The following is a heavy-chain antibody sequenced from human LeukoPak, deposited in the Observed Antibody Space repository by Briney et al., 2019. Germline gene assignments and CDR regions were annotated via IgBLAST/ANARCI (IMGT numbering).Heavy chain of an antibody. CDR1: RFTFSTYT. CDR2: ISSSRSYI. Sequence: GGSLRLSCAAPRFTFSTYTMNWVRQAPGKGLEWVSSISSSRSYIYYADSVKGRFTISRDNAKISLYLQMNTLRAEDTAVYYCAKDRTTVATFDYWGQGTLVTVSS. CDR3: AKDRTTVATFDY. D-gene: IGHD4-17*01. J-gene: IGHJ4*02. V-gene: IGHV3-21*01.